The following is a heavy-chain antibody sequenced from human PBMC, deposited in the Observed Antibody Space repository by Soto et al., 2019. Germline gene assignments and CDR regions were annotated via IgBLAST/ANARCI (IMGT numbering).Heavy chain of an antibody. J-gene: IGHJ3*01. D-gene: IGHD6-6*01. V-gene: IGHV3-23*01. CDR2: ITASGAST. CDR1: GFTFSNFA. CDR3: ANRKLATRPWCTAFDV. Sequence: PGGSLRLSCAAPGFTFSNFAMSWVRRAPGKGLEWVSAITASGASTYYADSVKGRFTISRDNSKNTLYLQMNSLRAEDTAIYYCANRKLATRPWCTAFDVWGPGTMVTVSS.